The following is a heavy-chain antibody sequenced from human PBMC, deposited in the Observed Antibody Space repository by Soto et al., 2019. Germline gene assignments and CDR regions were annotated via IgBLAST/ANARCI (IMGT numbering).Heavy chain of an antibody. D-gene: IGHD2-15*01. J-gene: IGHJ1*01. CDR2: ILPSLHTT. Sequence: QVHLVQSGAEVKKPGSSVKVSCKASGVTFFNSGFSWVRQAPGQGLEWVGGILPSLHTTKYAQSFRGRVTITADESTCTAYMELTSLRADDTAVYYCASGPGYCSGGSCRPSEYFRHWGQGTLLIVSS. CDR3: ASGPGYCSGGSCRPSEYFRH. V-gene: IGHV1-69*11. CDR1: GVTFFNSG.